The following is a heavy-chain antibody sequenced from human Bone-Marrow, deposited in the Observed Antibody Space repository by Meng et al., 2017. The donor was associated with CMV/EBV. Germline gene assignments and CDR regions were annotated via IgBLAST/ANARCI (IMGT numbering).Heavy chain of an antibody. D-gene: IGHD2-2*01. Sequence: ASVKVSCKASGYTFTGYYMHWVRQAPGQGLEWMGWINPNSGGTNYAQKFQGRVTMTRDTSISTAYMELSRLRSDDTAVYYCARKAGYCSSTSCHGLIGFDPWGQGTLVTGSS. CDR2: INPNSGGT. J-gene: IGHJ5*02. V-gene: IGHV1-2*02. CDR3: ARKAGYCSSTSCHGLIGFDP. CDR1: GYTFTGYY.